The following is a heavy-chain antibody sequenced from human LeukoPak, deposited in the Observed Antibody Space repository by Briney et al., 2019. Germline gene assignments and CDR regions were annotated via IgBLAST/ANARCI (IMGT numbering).Heavy chain of an antibody. Sequence: ASVKVSCKTSGYTFTSYGISWVRQAPGQGLEWMGWISAYNGNTNYAQKLQGRVTMTTDTSTSTAYMELRSLRSDDTAVYYCARDWALAYCGGDCYSDGDYWGQGTLVTVSS. V-gene: IGHV1-18*01. CDR3: ARDWALAYCGGDCYSDGDY. D-gene: IGHD2-21*02. CDR1: GYTFTSYG. J-gene: IGHJ4*02. CDR2: ISAYNGNT.